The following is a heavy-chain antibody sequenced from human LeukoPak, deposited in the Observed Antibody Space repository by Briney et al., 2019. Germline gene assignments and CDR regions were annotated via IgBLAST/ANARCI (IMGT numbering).Heavy chain of an antibody. D-gene: IGHD4-23*01. CDR1: GGSFSGYY. Sequence: SETLSLTCAVYGGSFSGYYWSWIRQPPGKGLEWIGEINHSGSTNYNPSLKSRVTISVDTSKNQFSLKLSSVTAADTAVYYCARGYGVNSDWGQGTLVTVSS. CDR3: ARGYGVNSD. J-gene: IGHJ4*02. V-gene: IGHV4-34*01. CDR2: INHSGST.